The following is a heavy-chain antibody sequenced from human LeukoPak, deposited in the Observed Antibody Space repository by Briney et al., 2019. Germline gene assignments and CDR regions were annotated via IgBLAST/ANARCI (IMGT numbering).Heavy chain of an antibody. V-gene: IGHV1-69*06. CDR3: AGSGGWYPTYYFDY. J-gene: IGHJ4*02. CDR1: GGTFSSYA. D-gene: IGHD6-19*01. Sequence: SVKVSCKASGGTFSSYAISWVRQAPGQGLEWMGGIIPIFGTANYAQKFQGRVTITADKSTSTAYMELSSLRSEDTAVYYCAGSGGWYPTYYFDYWGQGTLVTVSS. CDR2: IIPIFGTA.